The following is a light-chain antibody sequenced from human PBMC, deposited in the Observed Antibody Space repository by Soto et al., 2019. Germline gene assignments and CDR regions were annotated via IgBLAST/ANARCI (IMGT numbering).Light chain of an antibody. CDR2: GNS. CDR3: QSYDSSLSGYV. V-gene: IGLV1-40*01. Sequence: QSVLSQPPSVSVAPGQRVTISCTGSSSNIGAGYDVHWYQQLPGTAPKLLIYGNSNRPSGVPDRFSGSKSGTSASLAITGLQAEDEADYCCQSYDSSLSGYVFGTGTKVTVL. J-gene: IGLJ1*01. CDR1: SSNIGAGYD.